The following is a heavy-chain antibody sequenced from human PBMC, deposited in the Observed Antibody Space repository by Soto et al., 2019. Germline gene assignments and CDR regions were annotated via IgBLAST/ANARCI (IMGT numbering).Heavy chain of an antibody. Sequence: PSETLSLTCSVSGGPVNSGGYYWGWVRQHPGKGLEWIAYMYHSGSTYFNPSLRSRVAISVDTSKNQVSLILRSVTAADTAVYYCARVRGFAREFDYWGQGMLVTVSS. CDR1: GGPVNSGGYY. J-gene: IGHJ4*02. V-gene: IGHV4-31*03. CDR2: MYHSGST. CDR3: ARVRGFAREFDY.